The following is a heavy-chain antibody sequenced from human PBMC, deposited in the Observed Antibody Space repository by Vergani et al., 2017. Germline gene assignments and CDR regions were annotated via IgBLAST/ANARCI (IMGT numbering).Heavy chain of an antibody. J-gene: IGHJ6*02. CDR3: ARHGRGYSYGRDYYYYYGMDV. CDR1: GYSFTSYW. Sequence: EVQLVPSGAEVKKPGESLRISCKGSGYSFTSYWISWVRQMPGKGLEWMGRIDPSDSYTNYSPSFQGHVTISADKAISTAYLPWSSLKASDTAMYYCARHGRGYSYGRDYYYYYGMDVWGQGTTVTVSS. CDR2: IDPSDSYT. D-gene: IGHD5-18*01. V-gene: IGHV5-10-1*01.